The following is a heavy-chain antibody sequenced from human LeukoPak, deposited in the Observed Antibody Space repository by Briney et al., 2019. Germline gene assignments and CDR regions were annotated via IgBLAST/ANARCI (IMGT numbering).Heavy chain of an antibody. J-gene: IGHJ4*02. CDR1: GFTFSSYA. Sequence: GASLRLSCAASGFTFSSYAMHWVRQAPGKGLEWVAVISYDGSNKYYADSVKGRFTISRDNSKNTLYLQMNSLRAEDTAVYYCARGLGYSYGYFDYWGQGTLVTVSS. CDR2: ISYDGSNK. CDR3: ARGLGYSYGYFDY. D-gene: IGHD5-18*01. V-gene: IGHV3-30*04.